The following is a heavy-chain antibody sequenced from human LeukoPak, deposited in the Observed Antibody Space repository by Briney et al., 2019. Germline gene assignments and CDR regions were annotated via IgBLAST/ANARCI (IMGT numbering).Heavy chain of an antibody. J-gene: IGHJ4*02. CDR3: ARDLLERGPDY. CDR1: GYTFTSYY. V-gene: IGHV1-46*01. Sequence: VASVKVSCKASGYTFTSYYMHWVRQAPGQGLEWMGIINPSGGSTSYAQKFQGRVTMTRDTSTSTVYMQLSSLRSEDTAIYYCARDLLERGPDYWGQGTLVTVSS. D-gene: IGHD1-1*01. CDR2: INPSGGST.